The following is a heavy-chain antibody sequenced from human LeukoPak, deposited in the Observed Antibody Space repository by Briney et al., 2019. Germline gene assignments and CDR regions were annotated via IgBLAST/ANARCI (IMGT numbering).Heavy chain of an antibody. J-gene: IGHJ6*02. Sequence: QPGGSLRLSCAASGFTFSSYEMSWVRQAPGKGLEWVSYISSSGSTIYYADSVKGRFTISRDNAKNSLYLQMNSLRAEDTAVYYCARDQRAAVAGTGSYYYYYGMDVWGQGTTVTVSS. CDR2: ISSSGSTI. V-gene: IGHV3-48*03. D-gene: IGHD6-19*01. CDR1: GFTFSSYE. CDR3: ARDQRAAVAGTGSYYYYYGMDV.